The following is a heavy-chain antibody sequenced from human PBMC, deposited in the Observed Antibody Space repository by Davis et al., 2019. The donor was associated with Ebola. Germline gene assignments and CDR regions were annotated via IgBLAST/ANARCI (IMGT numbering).Heavy chain of an antibody. CDR1: GYTFTSYY. D-gene: IGHD1-1*01. CDR3: ARDDVPNDSRYGAFDL. Sequence: AASVKVSCKASGYTFTSYYMHWVRQAPGQGLEWMGIINPSGASTTYAQKFQGRVTMTSDTSTNTVYMELSSLRSEDTAVYYCARDDVPNDSRYGAFDLWGQGTMVTVSS. J-gene: IGHJ3*01. CDR2: INPSGAST. V-gene: IGHV1-46*03.